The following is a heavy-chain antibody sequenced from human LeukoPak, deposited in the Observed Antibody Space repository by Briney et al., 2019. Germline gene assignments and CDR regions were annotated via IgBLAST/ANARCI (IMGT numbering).Heavy chain of an antibody. Sequence: SETLSLTCTVSGGSISSYYWSWIRQPPGKGLEWIGCSHYSESAVYNPSLKSRVTMSLDTSNNQFSLKLSSVTAADTAVYYCALYGSGSYNFDYWGQGTLVTVSS. CDR2: SHYSESA. J-gene: IGHJ4*02. CDR1: GGSISSYY. D-gene: IGHD3-10*01. V-gene: IGHV4-59*03. CDR3: ALYGSGSYNFDY.